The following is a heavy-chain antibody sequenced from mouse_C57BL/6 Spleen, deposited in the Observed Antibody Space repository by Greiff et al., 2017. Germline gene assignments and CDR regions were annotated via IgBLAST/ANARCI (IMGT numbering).Heavy chain of an antibody. CDR1: GYAFTNYL. CDR2: INPGSGGT. J-gene: IGHJ3*01. CDR3: ARRKPSDAWFAY. V-gene: IGHV1-54*01. D-gene: IGHD2-13*01. Sequence: VQLQQSGAELVRPGTSVKVSCKASGYAFTNYLIEWVKQRPGQGLEWIGVINPGSGGTNYNEKFKGKATLTADKSSCTAYMQLSSLTSEDSAVYFCARRKPSDAWFAYWGQGTLVTVSA.